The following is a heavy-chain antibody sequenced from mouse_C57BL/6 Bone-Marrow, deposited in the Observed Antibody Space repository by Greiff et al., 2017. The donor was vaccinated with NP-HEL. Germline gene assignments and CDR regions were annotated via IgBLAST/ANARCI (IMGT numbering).Heavy chain of an antibody. V-gene: IGHV1-15*01. CDR1: GYTFTDYE. CDR3: TRWSAYYYGSSDGEY. J-gene: IGHJ4*01. D-gene: IGHD1-1*01. Sequence: VKLMESGAELVRPGASVTLSCKASGYTFTDYEMHWVKQTPVHGLEWIGAIDPETGGTAYNQKFKGKAILTADKSSSTAYMELRSLTSEDSAVYYCTRWSAYYYGSSDGEYWGQGTSVTVSS. CDR2: IDPETGGT.